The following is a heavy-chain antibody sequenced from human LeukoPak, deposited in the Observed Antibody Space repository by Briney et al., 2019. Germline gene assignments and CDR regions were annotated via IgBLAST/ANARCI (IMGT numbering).Heavy chain of an antibody. D-gene: IGHD3-3*01. Sequence: GASVKVSCKAFGYSFTGYHLHWVRQAPRQGLEWMGWVNPKTSGTNYARKFQGRVTMTRDTSINTVNMELSRLTSDDTAVYYCAREFSSKLEWLAYVTGDDAFDAWGQGTMITVS. V-gene: IGHV1-2*02. CDR3: AREFSSKLEWLAYVTGDDAFDA. J-gene: IGHJ3*01. CDR2: VNPKTSGT. CDR1: GYSFTGYH.